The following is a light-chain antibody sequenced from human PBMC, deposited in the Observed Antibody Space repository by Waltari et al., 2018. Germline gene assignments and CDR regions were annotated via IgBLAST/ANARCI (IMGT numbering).Light chain of an antibody. CDR3: SSYTSSSSVV. CDR2: DVS. V-gene: IGLV2-14*01. J-gene: IGLJ2*01. CDR1: SSDVGGYNY. Sequence: QSALTLPASVSGSPGQSITISCTGTSSDVGGYNYVSWYQKHPGKAPKLLIQDVSYRPSGVSNRFSGSKSGNTASLTISGLQAEDEADYYCSSYTSSSSVVFGGGTKLTVL.